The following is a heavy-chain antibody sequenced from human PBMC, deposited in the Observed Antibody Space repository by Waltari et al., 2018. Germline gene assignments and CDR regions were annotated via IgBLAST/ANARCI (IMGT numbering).Heavy chain of an antibody. CDR2: ISWNSGSI. CDR3: AKSIALWFGEFQGAGMNY. V-gene: IGHV3-9*01. CDR1: GFTFDDYA. J-gene: IGHJ4*02. D-gene: IGHD3-10*01. Sequence: EVQLVESGGGLVQPGRSLRLSCAASGFTFDDYAMHWVRQAPGQGLEWVSGISWNSGSIGYADSVKGRFTISRDNAKNSLYLQMNSLRAEDTALYYCAKSIALWFGEFQGAGMNYWGQGTLVTVSS.